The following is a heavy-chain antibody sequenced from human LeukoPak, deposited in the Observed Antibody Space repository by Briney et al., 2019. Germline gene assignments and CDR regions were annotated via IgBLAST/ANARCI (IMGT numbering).Heavy chain of an antibody. CDR3: ARDKSGSYDY. D-gene: IGHD1-26*01. CDR1: GYTFTGYY. V-gene: IGHV1-18*04. Sequence: ASVKVSCKASGYTFTGYYMHWVRQAPGQGLEWMGWISAYNGNTNYAQKLQGRVTMTTDTSTSTAYMELRSMRSDDTAVYYCARDKSGSYDYWGQGTLVTVSS. J-gene: IGHJ4*02. CDR2: ISAYNGNT.